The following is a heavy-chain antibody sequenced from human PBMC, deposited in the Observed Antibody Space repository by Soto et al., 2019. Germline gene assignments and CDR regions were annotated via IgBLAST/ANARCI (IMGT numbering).Heavy chain of an antibody. CDR2: IYYSGST. V-gene: IGHV4-39*01. D-gene: IGHD3-22*01. Sequence: SETLSLTCTFSGGSVSSSSYYWGWIRQPPGKGLEWIGSIYYSGSTYYNPSLKSRVTISVDTSKNQFSLKLSSVTAADTAVYYCARLEQEKRITMIVVVIFDWFDPWGQGTLVTVSS. CDR1: GGSVSSSSYY. J-gene: IGHJ5*02. CDR3: ARLEQEKRITMIVVVIFDWFDP.